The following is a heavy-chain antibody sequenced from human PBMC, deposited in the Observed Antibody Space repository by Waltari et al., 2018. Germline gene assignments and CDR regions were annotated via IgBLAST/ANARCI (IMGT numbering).Heavy chain of an antibody. J-gene: IGHJ3*01. Sequence: QVQLQESGPGLVKPGETLCLTCSISGGILGRYYWSWIRQTPGKGLEWIGYIYYVGSTSYNPSLESRVSISIDTSKDQFSLRLTSVTAADTAMYYCARDFAIGIEAFDVWGRGTMVTVSS. V-gene: IGHV4-59*01. D-gene: IGHD2-21*01. CDR3: ARDFAIGIEAFDV. CDR1: GGILGRYY. CDR2: IYYVGST.